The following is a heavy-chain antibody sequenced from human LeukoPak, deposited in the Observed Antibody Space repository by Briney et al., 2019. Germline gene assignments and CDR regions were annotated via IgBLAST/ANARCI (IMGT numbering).Heavy chain of an antibody. V-gene: IGHV3-33*01. CDR2: IWYNGSEK. J-gene: IGHJ3*02. Sequence: GKSLRLSCAASGFTFSSSGMHWVRQAPGKGLEWVAVIWYNGSEKFYADSVKGRFTISRDSSENTLYLQMHSLSVEDKAAYYCARAPNAYDIWGQGTVVTVST. CDR1: GFTFSSSG. CDR3: ARAPNAYDI.